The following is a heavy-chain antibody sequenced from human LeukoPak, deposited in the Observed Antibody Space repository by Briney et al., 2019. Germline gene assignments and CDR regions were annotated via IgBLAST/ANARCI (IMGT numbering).Heavy chain of an antibody. CDR1: GFTFSSYS. J-gene: IGHJ6*03. CDR2: ISSSSSYI. Sequence: GGSLRLSCAVSGFTFSSYSMNWVRQAPGKGLEWVSSISSSSSYIYYADSVKGRFTISRDNAKNSLYLQMNSLRAEDTAVYYCARDAQGWRYYYYYMDVWGKGTTVTVSS. V-gene: IGHV3-21*01. D-gene: IGHD5-24*01. CDR3: ARDAQGWRYYYYYMDV.